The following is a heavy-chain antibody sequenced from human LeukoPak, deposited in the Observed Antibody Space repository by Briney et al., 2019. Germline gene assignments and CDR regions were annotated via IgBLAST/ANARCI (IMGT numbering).Heavy chain of an antibody. D-gene: IGHD6-13*01. CDR3: ARVRQQPKDYYYYYYMDV. CDR1: GGTFSSYA. Sequence: SVKVSCKASGGTFSSYAISWVRQAPGQGLEWMGGIIPIFGTANYAQKFQGRVTITTDASTSTAYMELSSLRSEDTAVYYCARVRQQPKDYYYYYYMDVWGKGTTVTVSS. J-gene: IGHJ6*03. V-gene: IGHV1-69*05. CDR2: IIPIFGTA.